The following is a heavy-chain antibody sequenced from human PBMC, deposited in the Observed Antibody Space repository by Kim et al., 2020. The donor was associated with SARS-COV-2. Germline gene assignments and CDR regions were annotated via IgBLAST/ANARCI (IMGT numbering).Heavy chain of an antibody. Sequence: SETLSLTCTVSGCSISSSSYYWGWIRQPPGKGLDWIGSIYYSGSTYYNPSLKRRVTISVDTSKNQFSLKLSSVTAADTAVYYCARQRGTTIFGVVIRTQIAYWGQGTLVTVSS. V-gene: IGHV4-39*01. D-gene: IGHD3-3*01. CDR3: ARQRGTTIFGVVIRTQIAY. J-gene: IGHJ4*02. CDR1: GCSISSSSYY. CDR2: IYYSGST.